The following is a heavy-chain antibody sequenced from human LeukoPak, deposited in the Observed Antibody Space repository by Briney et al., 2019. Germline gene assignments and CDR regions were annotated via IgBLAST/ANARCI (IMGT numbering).Heavy chain of an antibody. CDR3: ARVTWYYDFWSGYYRSGFDY. D-gene: IGHD3-3*01. CDR1: GYSISSGYY. Sequence: SETLSLTCTVSGYSISSGYYWGWIRQPPGKGLEWIGSIYHSGSTYYNPSLKSRVTISVDTSKNQFSLKLSSVTAADTAVYYCARVTWYYDFWSGYYRSGFDYWGQGTLVTVSS. V-gene: IGHV4-38-2*02. CDR2: IYHSGST. J-gene: IGHJ4*02.